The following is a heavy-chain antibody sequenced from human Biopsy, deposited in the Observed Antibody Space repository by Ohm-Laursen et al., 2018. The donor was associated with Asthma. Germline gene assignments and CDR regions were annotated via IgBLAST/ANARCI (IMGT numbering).Heavy chain of an antibody. CDR2: IYSGGTS. Sequence: LSLTCAASGFAVSRDHMFWVRQAPGKGLEWVSVIYSGGTSPTADSLRGRFTISRDFSKNTLHLQMHSLRVEDTAVYYCARGDSSGWSHYYFDYWGQGTLVTVSS. CDR1: GFAVSRDH. CDR3: ARGDSSGWSHYYFDY. J-gene: IGHJ4*02. V-gene: IGHV3-53*01. D-gene: IGHD6-19*01.